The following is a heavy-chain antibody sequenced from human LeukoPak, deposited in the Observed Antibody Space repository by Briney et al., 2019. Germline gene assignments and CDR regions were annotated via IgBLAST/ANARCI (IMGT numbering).Heavy chain of an antibody. D-gene: IGHD4-23*01. Sequence: SETLSLTCTVSGGSIRSDGYYWTWIRHHPGKGLEWIGYIYYSGSTYYNPSLKSRVTISVDTSKNQFSLKLSSVTAADTAVYYCARDLLNEGNHLDYWGQGTLVTVSS. CDR2: IYYSGST. CDR3: ARDLLNEGNHLDY. V-gene: IGHV4-30-4*01. CDR1: GGSIRSDGYY. J-gene: IGHJ4*02.